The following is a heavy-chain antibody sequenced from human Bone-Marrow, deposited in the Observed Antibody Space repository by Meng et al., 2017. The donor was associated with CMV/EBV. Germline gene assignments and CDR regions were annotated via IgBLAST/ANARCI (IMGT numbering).Heavy chain of an antibody. J-gene: IGHJ4*02. CDR2: MNPNSDNT. V-gene: IGHV1-8*03. Sequence: ASVKVSCKASGGTFSRNAIGWVRQATGQGLEWMGWMNPNSDNTAYAQKFQGRVTITRNTSLRTAYMELSSLRSEDTAVYYCARGRAGDYGDLGAGLDSWGQGTLVTVSS. CDR3: ARGRAGDYGDLGAGLDS. CDR1: GGTFSRNA. D-gene: IGHD4-17*01.